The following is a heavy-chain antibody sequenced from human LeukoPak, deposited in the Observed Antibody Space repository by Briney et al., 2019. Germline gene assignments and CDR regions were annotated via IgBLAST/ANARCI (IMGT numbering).Heavy chain of an antibody. V-gene: IGHV4-31*11. CDR3: ARDLRSSSSSGINYYGMDV. CDR1: GGSISSGGYS. D-gene: IGHD6-6*01. Sequence: SETLSLTCAVSGGSISSGGYSWSWIRQPPGKGLEWIGYIYYSGSTYYNLSLKSRVTISVDTSKNQFSLKLSSVTAADTAVYYCARDLRSSSSSGINYYGMDVWGQGTTVTVSS. J-gene: IGHJ6*02. CDR2: IYYSGST.